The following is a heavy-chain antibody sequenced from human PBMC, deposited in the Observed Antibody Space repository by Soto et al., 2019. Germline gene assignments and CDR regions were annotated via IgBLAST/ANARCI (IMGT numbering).Heavy chain of an antibody. CDR3: ARGRDGDY. CDR2: ISAHNGNT. CDR1: GYTFTSYG. V-gene: IGHV1-18*01. J-gene: IGHJ4*02. D-gene: IGHD6-6*01. Sequence: QVHLVQSGAEVKKPGASVKVSCKGSGYTFTSYGITWVRQAPGQGLEWMGWISAHNGNTDYAQKLQGRVTVTRDTATSTAYMELRSLRSDDTAVYYCARGRDGDYWGQGALVTVSS.